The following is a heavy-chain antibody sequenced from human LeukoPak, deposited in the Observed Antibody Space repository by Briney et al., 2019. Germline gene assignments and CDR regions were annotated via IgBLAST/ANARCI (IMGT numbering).Heavy chain of an antibody. J-gene: IGHJ4*02. V-gene: IGHV1-3*01. Sequence: ASVKVSCKASGYTFTSYAMHWVRQAPGQRLEWMGWINAGNGNTKYSQKFQGRVTITRDTSASTAYMELSSLRSDDTAVYYCARESDPYYFDYWGQGTLVTVPS. CDR2: INAGNGNT. CDR3: ARESDPYYFDY. CDR1: GYTFTSYA.